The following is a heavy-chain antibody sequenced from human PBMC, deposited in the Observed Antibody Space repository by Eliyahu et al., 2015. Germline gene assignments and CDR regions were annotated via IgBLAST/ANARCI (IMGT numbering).Heavy chain of an antibody. D-gene: IGHD6-19*01. CDR2: IYYSGST. CDR3: ARDSSGWYGAIDY. CDR1: GASINTYY. V-gene: IGHV4-59*01. J-gene: IGHJ4*02. Sequence: QVQLQESGPGLVKPSETLXLTCTVXGASINTYYWSWIXQPPGKGLEWIGYIYYSGSTNYNPSLKSRATISVDTSKNQFSLKLSSVTAADTAVYYCARDSSGWYGAIDYWGQGTLVTVSS.